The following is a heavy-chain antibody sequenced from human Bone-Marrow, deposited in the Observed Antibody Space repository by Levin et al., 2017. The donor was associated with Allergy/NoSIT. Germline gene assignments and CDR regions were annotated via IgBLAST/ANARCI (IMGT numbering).Heavy chain of an antibody. CDR1: GFTFGDYA. Sequence: GESLKISCTASGFTFGDYAMSWFRQAPGKGLEWVGFIRSKAYGGTTEYAASVKGRFTISRDDSKSIAYLQMNSLKTEDTAVYYCTRLTYYYGSGSYHIWGQGTMVTVSS. J-gene: IGHJ3*02. V-gene: IGHV3-49*03. CDR2: IRSKAYGGTT. D-gene: IGHD3-10*01. CDR3: TRLTYYYGSGSYHI.